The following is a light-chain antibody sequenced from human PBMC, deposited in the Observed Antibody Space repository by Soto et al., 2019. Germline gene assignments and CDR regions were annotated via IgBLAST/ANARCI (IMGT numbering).Light chain of an antibody. CDR1: SGSIASNY. Sequence: LTQPHSVSESPGKTVTISCTRSSGSIASNYVQWYQQRPGSAPTTVIYEDNQRPSGVPDRFSGSIDSSSNSASLTISGLKTEDEADYYCQSYDSSNRVFGGGTKLTV. CDR2: EDN. V-gene: IGLV6-57*03. CDR3: QSYDSSNRV. J-gene: IGLJ3*02.